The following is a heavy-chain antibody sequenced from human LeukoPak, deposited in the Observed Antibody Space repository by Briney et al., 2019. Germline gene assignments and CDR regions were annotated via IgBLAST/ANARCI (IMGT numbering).Heavy chain of an antibody. V-gene: IGHV3-9*01. CDR2: ISWNSGSI. CDR3: AKAGVEDYYYGMDV. CDR1: GFTFTTYA. J-gene: IGHJ6*02. D-gene: IGHD2-15*01. Sequence: PGGSLRLSCAASGFTFTTYAMPWVRQAPGKGLEWVSGISWNSGSIGYADSVKGRFTISRDNAKNSLYLQMNSLRAEDTALYYCAKAGVEDYYYGMDVWGQGTTVTVSS.